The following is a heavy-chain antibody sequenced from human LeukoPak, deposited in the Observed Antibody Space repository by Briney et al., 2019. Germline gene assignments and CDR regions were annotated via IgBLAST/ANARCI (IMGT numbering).Heavy chain of an antibody. CDR3: AREYIQGMDV. V-gene: IGHV3-48*03. CDR1: GFTFSSYE. Sequence: PGGSLRLSCAASGFTFSSYEMSWVRQAPGKGLEWVSYISSSGSTKYYADSVKGRFTISRDNAKSSLYLQMNSLRVEDTAVYYCAREYIQGMDVRGQGTTVTVSS. J-gene: IGHJ6*02. D-gene: IGHD5-18*01. CDR2: ISSSGSTK.